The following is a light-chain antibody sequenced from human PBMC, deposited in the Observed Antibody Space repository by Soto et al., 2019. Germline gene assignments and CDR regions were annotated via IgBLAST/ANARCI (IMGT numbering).Light chain of an antibody. CDR2: AAS. J-gene: IGKJ2*01. CDR1: QGISSY. V-gene: IGKV1-8*01. CDR3: QQYYSYPPMYT. Sequence: AIRMTQSPSSLSASTGDRVTITCRASQGISSYLAWYQQKPGKAPKLLIYAASTLQSGVPSRFSGSGSGTEFTLPISCLQSEDFATYYCQQYYSYPPMYTFGQGTKLEIK.